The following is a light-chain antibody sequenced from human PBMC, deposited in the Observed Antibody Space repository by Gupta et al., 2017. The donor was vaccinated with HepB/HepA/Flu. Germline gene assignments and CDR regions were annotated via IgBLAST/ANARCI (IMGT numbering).Light chain of an antibody. V-gene: IGKV1-39*01. CDR1: QGISSS. CDR3: QQTDRTPHT. Sequence: DSQMTQSPSSLSAPVGDRVTITCRASQGISSSLSWYQQKPGTAPKLLIYRAFSLQSGVPSRFSGSGSGTDFTLTITSLQPEDSATYFCQQTDRTPHTFGQGSQVEIK. CDR2: RAF. J-gene: IGKJ2*01.